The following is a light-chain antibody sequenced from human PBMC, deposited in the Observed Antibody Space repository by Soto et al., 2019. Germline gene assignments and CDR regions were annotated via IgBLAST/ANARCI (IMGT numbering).Light chain of an antibody. V-gene: IGLV1-47*01. CDR3: AAWDDSLSGVV. Sequence: QAVVTQPPSASGTPGQRVTISCSGSSSNIGNNYVYWYQHLPGTAPKLLIYRNNQRPSGVPDRFSGSKSGTSASLAIIGLRSEDEADYYCAAWDDSLSGVVFGGGTKLTVL. J-gene: IGLJ2*01. CDR2: RNN. CDR1: SSNIGNNY.